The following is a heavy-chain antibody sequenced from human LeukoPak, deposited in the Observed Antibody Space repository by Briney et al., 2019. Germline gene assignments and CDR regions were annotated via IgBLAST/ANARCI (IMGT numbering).Heavy chain of an antibody. CDR1: EYIFTGYY. CDR2: INPNSGGT. CDR3: ARADYDILTSFPPFDY. J-gene: IGHJ4*02. V-gene: IGHV1-2*02. D-gene: IGHD3-9*01. Sequence: GASVKVSCKASEYIFTGYYVNWVRQAPGQGLEWVGWINPNSGGTNYAQKFQGRVTMTRDTSISTAYMELSRLRSDDTAVYYCARADYDILTSFPPFDYWGQGTLVTVSS.